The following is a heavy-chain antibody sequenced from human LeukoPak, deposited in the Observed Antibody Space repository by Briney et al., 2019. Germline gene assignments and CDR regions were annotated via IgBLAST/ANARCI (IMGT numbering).Heavy chain of an antibody. Sequence: SGPTLVNPTQTLTLTCTFSGVSLSTSGMRVSWIRQPPGKALEWLARIDWDDDKFYSTSLKTRLTISEDTSKNQVVLTMTNMDPVDTATYYCARIRPVGGAFDIWGQGTMVTVSS. CDR3: ARIRPVGGAFDI. J-gene: IGHJ3*02. CDR2: IDWDDDK. D-gene: IGHD2-15*01. V-gene: IGHV2-70*04. CDR1: GVSLSTSGMR.